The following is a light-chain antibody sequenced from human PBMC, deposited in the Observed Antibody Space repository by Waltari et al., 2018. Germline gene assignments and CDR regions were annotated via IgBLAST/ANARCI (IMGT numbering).Light chain of an antibody. Sequence: IHIPPPPSTLSASVGDRVPITCRASQSISSWLAWYQQKPKKAPKLLIYKASTLEIGVPSRFSGSGSGTEFSLTISSLQPEDFATYYCQQYNPSSPWTFGQGTKVEVK. CDR2: KAS. V-gene: IGKV1-5*03. CDR1: QSISSW. J-gene: IGKJ1*01. CDR3: QQYNPSSPWT.